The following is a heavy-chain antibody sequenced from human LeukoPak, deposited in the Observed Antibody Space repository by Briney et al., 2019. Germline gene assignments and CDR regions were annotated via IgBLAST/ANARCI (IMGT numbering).Heavy chain of an antibody. CDR1: GFTFGDYA. CDR3: TRERLERGYSYSSIDY. V-gene: IGHV3-49*04. CDR2: IRSKAYGGTT. Sequence: GGSLRLSCTASGFTFGDYAMSWVRQAPGKGLEWVGFIRSKAYGGTTEYAASVKGRFAISRDDSKSIAYLQMNSLKTEDTAVYYCTRERLERGYSYSSIDYWGQGTLVTVSS. D-gene: IGHD5-18*01. J-gene: IGHJ4*02.